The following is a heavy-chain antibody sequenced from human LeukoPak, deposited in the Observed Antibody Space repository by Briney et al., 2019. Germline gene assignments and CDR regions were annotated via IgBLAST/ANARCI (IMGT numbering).Heavy chain of an antibody. D-gene: IGHD3-3*01. CDR3: ARPHDFWSGLHFGY. Sequence: KPSETLSLTCTVSGGSISSSSYYWGWIRQPPGKGLEWIGSIYYSGSTYYNPPLKSRVTISVDTSKNQFSLKLSSVTAADTAVYYCARPHDFWSGLHFGYWGQGTLVTVSS. CDR1: GGSISSSSYY. J-gene: IGHJ4*02. V-gene: IGHV4-39*01. CDR2: IYYSGST.